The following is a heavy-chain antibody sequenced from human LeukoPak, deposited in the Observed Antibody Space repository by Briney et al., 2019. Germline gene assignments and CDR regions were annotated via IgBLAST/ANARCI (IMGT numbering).Heavy chain of an antibody. D-gene: IGHD1-14*01. J-gene: IGHJ4*02. CDR2: IIPIFGTA. V-gene: IGHV1-69*05. Sequence: GASVKVSCKASGGTFSSYAISWVRQAPGQGLEWMGGIIPIFGTANYAQKFQGRVTITTDESTSTAYMELSSLRSEDTAVYYCARGEPGPEGYYFDYWGQGTLVTVSS. CDR3: ARGEPGPEGYYFDY. CDR1: GGTFSSYA.